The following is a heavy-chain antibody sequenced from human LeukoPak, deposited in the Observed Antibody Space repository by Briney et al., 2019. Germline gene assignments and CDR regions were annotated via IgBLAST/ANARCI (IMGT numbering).Heavy chain of an antibody. V-gene: IGHV3-66*01. CDR1: GFTFSNYG. Sequence: GGSLRLSCAASGFTFSNYGMSWVRQAPGKGLEWVSVIYSGGSTYYADSVKGRFTISRDNSKNTLYLQMNSLRAEDTAVYYCARDGDTAMVNAFDIWGQGTMVTVSS. CDR2: IYSGGST. J-gene: IGHJ3*02. CDR3: ARDGDTAMVNAFDI. D-gene: IGHD5-18*01.